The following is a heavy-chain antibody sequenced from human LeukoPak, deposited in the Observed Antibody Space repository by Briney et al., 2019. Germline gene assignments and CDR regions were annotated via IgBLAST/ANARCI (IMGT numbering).Heavy chain of an antibody. V-gene: IGHV3-48*01. CDR3: ARSHYYLDS. CDR1: GFTFSTYS. J-gene: IGHJ4*02. Sequence: GGSLRLSCAASGFTFSTYSMHWVRQAPGKGLEWVSFISTSYSTIYADSVKGRFTISRDNAKNSVYLQMNSLRAEDTAVYYCARSHYYLDSWGQGTPVTVSS. CDR2: ISTSYSTI.